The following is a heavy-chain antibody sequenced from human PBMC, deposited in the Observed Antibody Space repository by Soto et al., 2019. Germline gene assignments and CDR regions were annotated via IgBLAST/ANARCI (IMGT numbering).Heavy chain of an antibody. D-gene: IGHD3-10*01. V-gene: IGHV1-3*01. CDR1: GYTFAPHT. Sequence: QVQLVQSGAEVKKSGASVKVSCRPSGYTFAPHTMHWVRQAPGQGLEWMGWINAGNDNTHYSQKFKGRSTITRDTFASTAYMDLYILTSEDTSIYYCVQRGPDYWGQGILVTVSS. CDR2: INAGNDNT. CDR3: VQRGPDY. J-gene: IGHJ4*02.